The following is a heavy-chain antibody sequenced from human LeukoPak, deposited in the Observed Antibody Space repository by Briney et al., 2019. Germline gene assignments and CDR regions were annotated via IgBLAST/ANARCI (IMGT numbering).Heavy chain of an antibody. CDR2: INSDGSST. CDR1: GFTFSSYW. D-gene: IGHD1-26*01. CDR3: ASYSGSYFDAFDI. Sequence: GGSLRLSCAASGFTFSSYWMHWVRHAPGKGLVWVSRINSDGSSTSYADSVKGRFTISRDNAKNTLYLQMNSLRAEDTAVYYCASYSGSYFDAFDIWGQGTMVTVSS. V-gene: IGHV3-74*01. J-gene: IGHJ3*02.